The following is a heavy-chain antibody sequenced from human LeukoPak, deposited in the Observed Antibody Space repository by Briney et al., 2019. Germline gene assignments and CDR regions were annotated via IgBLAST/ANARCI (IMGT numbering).Heavy chain of an antibody. Sequence: PGXXLRLSCAASGFTFSSYAMSWVRQAQGKGLEWVSAISGSGGSTYYGDSVKGRLTISRDNSKKTLYMEMNRQRAEDTAVYYCAKPSDVLRFLEWLPPPDYWGQGTLVTVSS. CDR3: AKPSDVLRFLEWLPPPDY. J-gene: IGHJ4*02. CDR1: GFTFSSYA. V-gene: IGHV3-23*02. D-gene: IGHD3-3*01. CDR2: ISGSGGST.